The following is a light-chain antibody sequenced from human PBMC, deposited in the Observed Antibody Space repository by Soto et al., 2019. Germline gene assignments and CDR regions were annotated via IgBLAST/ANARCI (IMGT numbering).Light chain of an antibody. CDR3: QQSYSTPRT. V-gene: IGKV1-39*01. Sequence: DIEVTQSPSSLSASVGDRVTITCRASQSISSYLNWYQQKPGKAPKLLIYAASSLHSGVPSRFSGSGSGTDFTLTISSLQPEDFATYYCQQSYSTPRTFGQGTKV. J-gene: IGKJ1*01. CDR1: QSISSY. CDR2: AAS.